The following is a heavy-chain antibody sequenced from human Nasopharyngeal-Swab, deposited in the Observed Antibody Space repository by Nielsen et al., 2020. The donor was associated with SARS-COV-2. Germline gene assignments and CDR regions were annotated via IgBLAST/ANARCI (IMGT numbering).Heavy chain of an antibody. D-gene: IGHD3-22*01. CDR3: ARDPPYYDSSAPWGFDY. CDR2: ISAYNGNT. V-gene: IGHV1-18*01. J-gene: IGHJ4*02. Sequence: ASVKVSCKASGGTFTSYGISWVRQAPGQGLEWMGWISAYNGNTNYAQKLQGRVTMTTDTSTSTAYMELRSLRSDDTAVYYCARDPPYYDSSAPWGFDYWGQGTLVTVSS. CDR1: GGTFTSYG.